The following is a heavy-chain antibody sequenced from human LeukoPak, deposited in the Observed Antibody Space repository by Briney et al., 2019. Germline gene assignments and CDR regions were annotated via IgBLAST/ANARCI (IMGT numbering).Heavy chain of an antibody. CDR3: ARSDYGDYVNYGY. CDR2: INPNSGGT. D-gene: IGHD4-17*01. V-gene: IGHV1-2*02. J-gene: IGHJ4*02. Sequence: ASVKVSCKASGYTFTDYYMHWVRQAPGQGLEWMGWINPNSGGTNYAQKFQGRVTMTRDTSISTAYMGLSSLRSEDTAVYYCARSDYGDYVNYGYWGQGTLVTVSS. CDR1: GYTFTDYY.